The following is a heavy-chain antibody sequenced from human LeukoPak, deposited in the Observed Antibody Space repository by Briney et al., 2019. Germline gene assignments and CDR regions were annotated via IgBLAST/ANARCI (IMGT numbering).Heavy chain of an antibody. V-gene: IGHV3-7*04. CDR3: ARAVGNSGIDS. D-gene: IGHD4-23*01. Sequence: GGSLRLSCAASRFTFSSYWMSWVRQAPGRGLEWVANIKQDGSEKYYVDSVRGRFTISRDNAKNSLYLQMNSLRAEDTAVYYCARAVGNSGIDSWGQGTLVTVSS. J-gene: IGHJ4*02. CDR2: IKQDGSEK. CDR1: RFTFSSYW.